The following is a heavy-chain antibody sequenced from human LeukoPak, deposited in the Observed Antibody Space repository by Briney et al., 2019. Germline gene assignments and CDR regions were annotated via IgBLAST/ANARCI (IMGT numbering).Heavy chain of an antibody. CDR3: ARDIERFDYVWGSYRYMDY. V-gene: IGHV1-2*02. CDR2: INPNRGGT. CDR1: GYTFTGYY. J-gene: IGHJ4*02. Sequence: EASVKVSCKASGYTFTGYYMHWVRQAPGQGLEWMGWINPNRGGTNYAQNFQGRVTMTRDTSISTAYMELSRLRSDDTAVYFCARDIERFDYVWGSYRYMDYWGQGTLVTVSS. D-gene: IGHD3-16*02.